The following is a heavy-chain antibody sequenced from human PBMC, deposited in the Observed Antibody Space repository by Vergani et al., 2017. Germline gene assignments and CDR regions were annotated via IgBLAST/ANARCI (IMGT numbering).Heavy chain of an antibody. CDR2: INPSGGHT. J-gene: IGHJ4*02. D-gene: IGHD3-9*01. CDR1: GYTFSNYY. CDR3: ARGDYCILTGYRY. V-gene: IGHV1-46*03. Sequence: QVQVVQSGAEVKKSGASVKVSCKTSGYTFSNYYMRWVRQAPGQGLEWMGIINPSGGHTNYAQKFQGRVTMNRATYTSTVYMELSSRGSDDTAIYYCARGDYCILTGYRYWGQGTLVTVSA.